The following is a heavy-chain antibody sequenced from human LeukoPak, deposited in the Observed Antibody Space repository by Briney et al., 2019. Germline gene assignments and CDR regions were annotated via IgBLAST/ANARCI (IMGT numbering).Heavy chain of an antibody. D-gene: IGHD3-22*01. CDR1: VYTFTNFG. CDR2: ISGYNDKT. Sequence: ASVKVSCKASVYTFTNFGITWVRQAPGQGLEWLGWISGYNDKTKSAQKFQGRVTLTTDTSTSTAYMELRSLRSDDTAVYYCAREGPHYYDSSGYSDWGQGTLVTVSS. CDR3: AREGPHYYDSSGYSD. V-gene: IGHV1-18*01. J-gene: IGHJ4*02.